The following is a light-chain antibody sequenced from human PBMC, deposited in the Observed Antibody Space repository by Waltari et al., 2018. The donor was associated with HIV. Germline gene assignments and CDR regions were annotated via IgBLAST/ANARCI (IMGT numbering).Light chain of an antibody. CDR3: ATWDDTMSVV. Sequence: SLLTQPPSVSGAPGQRVNISCSGGTSNSGGNSVNWYRQLPATAPIPLIYNTAQLPSIVPVRFSCSKSATSASLVISGLQSDDEADYYCATWDDTMSVVFGGGTRLTVL. J-gene: IGLJ2*01. V-gene: IGLV1-44*01. CDR2: NTA. CDR1: TSNSGGNS.